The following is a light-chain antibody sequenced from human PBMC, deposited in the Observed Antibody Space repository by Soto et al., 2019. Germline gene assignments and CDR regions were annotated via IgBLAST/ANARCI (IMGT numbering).Light chain of an antibody. J-gene: IGKJ4*01. V-gene: IGKV1-33*01. CDR3: QQADNLPVT. CDR1: QDIGKF. Sequence: DNRVTQSPSSLSASAGDRVTIICRASQDIGKFLNWYQQKPGEAPKLLIYDGSSLEEGVPSRFSGSASGTYFTFAISYFQLEDIATYYCQQADNLPVTFGGGT. CDR2: DGS.